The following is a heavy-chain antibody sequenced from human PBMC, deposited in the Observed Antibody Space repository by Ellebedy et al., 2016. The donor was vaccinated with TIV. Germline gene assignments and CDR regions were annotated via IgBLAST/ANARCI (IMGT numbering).Heavy chain of an antibody. CDR3: AKIEGIKLLWFGELFGWFDP. CDR1: GFTFSSYA. D-gene: IGHD3-10*01. V-gene: IGHV3-23*01. Sequence: GGSLRLXXAASGFTFSSYAMSWVRHAPGKGLEWVSAISGSGGSTYYADSVKGRFTISRDNSKNTLYLQMNSLRAEDTAVYYCAKIEGIKLLWFGELFGWFDPWGQGTLVTVSS. CDR2: ISGSGGST. J-gene: IGHJ5*02.